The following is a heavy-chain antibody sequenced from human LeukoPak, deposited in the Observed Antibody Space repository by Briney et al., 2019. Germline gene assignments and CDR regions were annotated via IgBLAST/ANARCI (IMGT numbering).Heavy chain of an antibody. Sequence: GGSLRLSCAASGFTFSNAWMSWVRQAPGKGLEWVGRIKSKTDGGTTDYAAPMKGRFTISRDDSKNTLYLQMNSLKTEDTAVYYCTACGGDCLVDYWGQGTLVTVSS. D-gene: IGHD2-21*02. J-gene: IGHJ4*02. V-gene: IGHV3-15*01. CDR2: IKSKTDGGTT. CDR1: GFTFSNAW. CDR3: TACGGDCLVDY.